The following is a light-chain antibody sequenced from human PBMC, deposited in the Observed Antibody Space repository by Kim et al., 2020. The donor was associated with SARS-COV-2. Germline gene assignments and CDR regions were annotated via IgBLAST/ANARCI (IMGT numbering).Light chain of an antibody. J-gene: IGLJ1*01. CDR3: QAWDSSTAV. CDR1: KLGDKY. CDR2: RDT. V-gene: IGLV3-1*01. Sequence: SYELTQPPSVSVSPGQTASITCSGDKLGDKYTYWYQQRPGQSPVLVIYRDTERPSGIPERFSGSNSGNTATLTISGTQAMDEADYYCQAWDSSTAVFGTGTKVTVL.